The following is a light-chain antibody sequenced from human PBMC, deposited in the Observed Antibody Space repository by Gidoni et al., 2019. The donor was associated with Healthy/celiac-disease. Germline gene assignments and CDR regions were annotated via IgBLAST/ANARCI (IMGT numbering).Light chain of an antibody. Sequence: DELTQPPSVSVSPGQTASINCSGDKLGDQYACLYQQKPCQSPVLVIYQDSKRPSGIPERFSGSNSGNTATLTISGTQAMDEADYYCQAWDSSTVVFGGGTKLTVL. CDR3: QAWDSSTVV. CDR2: QDS. CDR1: KLGDQY. V-gene: IGLV3-1*01. J-gene: IGLJ2*01.